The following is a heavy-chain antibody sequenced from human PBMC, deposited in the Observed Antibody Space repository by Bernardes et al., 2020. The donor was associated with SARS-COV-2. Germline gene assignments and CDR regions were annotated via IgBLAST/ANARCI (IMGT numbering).Heavy chain of an antibody. D-gene: IGHD2-21*02. V-gene: IGHV3-53*01. CDR2: IHAGGSV. CDR3: ARGVTPRSPYYFDY. J-gene: IGHJ4*02. Sequence: GGSLRLSCAASGLSVGSNFMSWVRQAPGKGLEWVSVIHAGGSVYYANSVRGRFTISRDNSKNTLFLQMNSLRADDTAVYYCARGVTPRSPYYFDYWGQGTLVTVSS. CDR1: GLSVGSNF.